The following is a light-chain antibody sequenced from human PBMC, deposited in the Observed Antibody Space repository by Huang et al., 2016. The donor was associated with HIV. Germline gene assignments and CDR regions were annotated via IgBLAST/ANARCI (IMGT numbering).Light chain of an antibody. J-gene: IGKJ4*01. CDR2: GAS. Sequence: EIVLTQSPGTLSLSPGERVTLSCRASQRVTSNYLAWYQQKPGRAPRLLIYGASNRATGIPERFSGSGSETDFTFTISRLEPEDFAVYYCHQYGGSPGTFGGGTKVEIK. CDR1: QRVTSNY. CDR3: HQYGGSPGT. V-gene: IGKV3-20*01.